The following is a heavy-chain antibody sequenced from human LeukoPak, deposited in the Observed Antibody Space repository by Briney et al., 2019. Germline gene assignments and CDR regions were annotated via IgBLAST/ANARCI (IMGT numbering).Heavy chain of an antibody. V-gene: IGHV7-4-1*02. J-gene: IGHJ5*02. Sequence: ASVKVSCKASGYSFNDYYMHWVRQVPGQGFEWMGWINTNTGNPTYAQGFTGRFVFSLDTSVSTAYLQISSLKAENTAIYYCARERGLWFGELNWFDPWGQGTLVTVSS. D-gene: IGHD3-10*01. CDR3: ARERGLWFGELNWFDP. CDR2: INTNTGNP. CDR1: GYSFNDYY.